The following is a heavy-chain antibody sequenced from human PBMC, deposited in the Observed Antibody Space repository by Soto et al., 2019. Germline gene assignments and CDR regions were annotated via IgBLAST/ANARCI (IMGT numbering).Heavy chain of an antibody. V-gene: IGHV3-48*03. CDR3: VQGRYPTMATPLDH. CDR1: GFTFSNYE. J-gene: IGHJ4*02. Sequence: EVQLVESGGALVQPGGSLRLSCAASGFTFSNYEMDWVRQAPGKGLEWVSYISGNGGTIYYADSVKGRFTISRDNADNSLYLQMNGLRVEDTGVYYCVQGRYPTMATPLDHWGQGTQVIVSS. D-gene: IGHD2-15*01. CDR2: ISGNGGTI.